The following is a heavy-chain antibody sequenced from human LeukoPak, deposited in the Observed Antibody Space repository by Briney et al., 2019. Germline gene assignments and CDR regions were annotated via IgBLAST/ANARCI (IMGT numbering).Heavy chain of an antibody. D-gene: IGHD2-15*01. Sequence: ASVKVSCKASGGTFSSYAISWVRQAPGQGLEWMGGIIPIFGTANYAQKFQGRVTITADESTSTAYMELSSLRSEDTAVYYCARDAGCSGGSCYYFDYWGQGTLVTVSS. CDR2: IIPIFGTA. CDR3: ARDAGCSGGSCYYFDY. CDR1: GGTFSSYA. V-gene: IGHV1-69*13. J-gene: IGHJ4*02.